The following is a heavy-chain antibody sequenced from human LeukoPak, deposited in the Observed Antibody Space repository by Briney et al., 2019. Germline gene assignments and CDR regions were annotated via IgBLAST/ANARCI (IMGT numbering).Heavy chain of an antibody. CDR3: AKDQRDILTGDNWFDP. V-gene: IGHV3-23*01. J-gene: IGHJ5*02. CDR1: GFTFTSYA. Sequence: GGSLRLSCAASGFTFTSYAMSCVRQAPGNGLESSPAISGSCRSTYYADSVKCWFTISRDNSKNTLYLQMNSLRAEETAVYYCAKDQRDILTGDNWFDPWGQGTLITVSS. D-gene: IGHD3-9*01. CDR2: ISGSCRST.